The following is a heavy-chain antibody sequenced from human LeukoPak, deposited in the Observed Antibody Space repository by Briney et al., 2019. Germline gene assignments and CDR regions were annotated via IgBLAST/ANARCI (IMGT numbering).Heavy chain of an antibody. D-gene: IGHD6-19*01. CDR3: ARRPSSSGRANKNWFDR. V-gene: IGHV4-39*01. J-gene: IGHJ5*02. CDR2: IYYSGST. Sequence: PSETLSLTCTVSGGSISSSSYYWAWLRQPPGTGLEWIGSIYYSGSTYYNPSLKSRVTISVDTSKNQFSLKMSSVAAADTAVYYCARRPSSSGRANKNWFDRWGQGTLVTVPS. CDR1: GGSISSSSYY.